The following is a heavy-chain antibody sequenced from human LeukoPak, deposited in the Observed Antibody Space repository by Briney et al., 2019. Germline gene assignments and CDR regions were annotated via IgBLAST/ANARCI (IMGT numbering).Heavy chain of an antibody. D-gene: IGHD6-19*01. V-gene: IGHV4-39*07. Sequence: SETLSLTCTVSGGSISSRTYYWGWIRQPPGKGLEWIGTIYYSGTTYYNPSLKSRVTISVDTSKNQFSLKLSSVTAADTAVYYCARCLNSSGWYRRGYYMDVWGKGTTVTVSS. CDR3: ARCLNSSGWYRRGYYMDV. CDR1: GGSISSRTYY. CDR2: IYYSGTT. J-gene: IGHJ6*03.